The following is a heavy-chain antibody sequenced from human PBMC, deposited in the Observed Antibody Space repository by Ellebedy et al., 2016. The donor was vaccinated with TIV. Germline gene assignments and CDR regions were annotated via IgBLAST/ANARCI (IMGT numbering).Heavy chain of an antibody. Sequence: GESLKISCASSGFTFSSYSMNWVRQAPGKGLEWVSYISSSSTIYYADSVKGRFTISRDSAKNSLYLQMNSLRDEDTAVYYCARDRYFGSWGQGTLVTVSS. CDR1: GFTFSSYS. D-gene: IGHD3-9*01. V-gene: IGHV3-48*02. J-gene: IGHJ4*02. CDR3: ARDRYFGS. CDR2: ISSSSTI.